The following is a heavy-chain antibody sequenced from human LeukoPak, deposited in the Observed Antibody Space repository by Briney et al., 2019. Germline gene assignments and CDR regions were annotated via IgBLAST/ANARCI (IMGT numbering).Heavy chain of an antibody. CDR2: ISGSGVTT. CDR1: GFTFSSYA. Sequence: GGSLRLSCVASGFTFSSYAMSWVRQAPGKGLEWVSAISGSGVTTHYAGSVKGRFSISRDNSKNTLYLQMNSLRVEDTALYYCVRQFASWGQGTLVTVSS. CDR3: VRQFAS. V-gene: IGHV3-23*01. J-gene: IGHJ4*02.